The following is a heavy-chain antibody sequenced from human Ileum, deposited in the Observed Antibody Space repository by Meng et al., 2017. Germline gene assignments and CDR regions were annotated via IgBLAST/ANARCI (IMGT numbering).Heavy chain of an antibody. CDR2: IYLAGSP. Sequence: QGQLQEPGPGLVELSGTLSLTCTVSGGSISSSFYWSWVRQSPGKGLEWIGQIYLAGSPNYNPSLESRVTISVDKSKNQFSLRLTSVTAADTAIFYCVRHGGKYFNSWGQGTLVTVSS. J-gene: IGHJ4*02. V-gene: IGHV4-4*02. CDR3: VRHGGKYFNS. D-gene: IGHD2-15*01. CDR1: GGSISSSFY.